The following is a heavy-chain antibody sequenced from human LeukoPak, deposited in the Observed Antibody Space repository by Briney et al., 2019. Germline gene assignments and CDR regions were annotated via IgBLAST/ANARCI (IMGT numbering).Heavy chain of an antibody. CDR3: ARAGEDVVLGPAPVGGSTYNWFDP. J-gene: IGHJ5*02. V-gene: IGHV3-30-3*01. D-gene: IGHD2-2*01. CDR1: GFTFSHYA. Sequence: PGGSLRLSCAASGFTFSHYAMHWVRQAPGKGLEWVAVISYHGIDKYYADSVKGRFTISRDNSKNALYLQMNSLRPEDTAVYYCARAGEDVVLGPAPVGGSTYNWFDPWGQGTLVTVSS. CDR2: ISYHGIDK.